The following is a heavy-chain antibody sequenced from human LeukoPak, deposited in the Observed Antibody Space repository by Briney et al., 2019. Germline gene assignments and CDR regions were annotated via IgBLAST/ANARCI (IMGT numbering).Heavy chain of an antibody. Sequence: SVTLSRTCTVSGGSISSSSYYWGWIRQPPGKGLEWIGNIYYSGSTYYNPSLKSRVTISVDTSKNQFSLKLSSVTAADTAVYYCARHHSSSGSYYRSHNYFDYWGKGTLVTASA. V-gene: IGHV4-39*01. CDR1: GGSISSSSYY. CDR3: ARHHSSSGSYYRSHNYFDY. D-gene: IGHD3-10*01. CDR2: IYYSGST. J-gene: IGHJ4*02.